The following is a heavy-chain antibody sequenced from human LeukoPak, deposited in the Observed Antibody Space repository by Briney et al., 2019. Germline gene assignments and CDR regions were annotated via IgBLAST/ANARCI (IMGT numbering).Heavy chain of an antibody. CDR3: ARDLAALAGAGSPYFDY. Sequence: GASVKVSCKASGGTFSSYAISWVRQAPGQGLEWMGGIIPIFGTANYAQKFQGRVTITADESTSTAYMELSSLRSEDTAVYYCARDLAALAGAGSPYFDYWGQGTLVTVSS. CDR2: IIPIFGTA. D-gene: IGHD6-13*01. J-gene: IGHJ4*02. CDR1: GGTFSSYA. V-gene: IGHV1-69*13.